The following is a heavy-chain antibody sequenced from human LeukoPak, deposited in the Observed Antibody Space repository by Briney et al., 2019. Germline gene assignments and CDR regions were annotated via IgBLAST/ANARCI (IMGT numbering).Heavy chain of an antibody. J-gene: IGHJ3*02. Sequence: PGGSLRLSCAASGFTFSSYAMSWVRQAAGKGLEWVSAISGSGGSTYYADSVKGRFTISRDNSKNTLYLQMNSLRAEDTAVYYCAKDLRGGIAAAGTYAFDIWGQGTMVTVSS. CDR3: AKDLRGGIAAAGTYAFDI. CDR1: GFTFSSYA. V-gene: IGHV3-23*01. CDR2: ISGSGGST. D-gene: IGHD6-13*01.